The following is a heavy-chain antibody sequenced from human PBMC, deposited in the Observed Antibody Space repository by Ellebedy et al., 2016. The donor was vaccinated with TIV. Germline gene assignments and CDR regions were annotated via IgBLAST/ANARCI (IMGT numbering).Heavy chain of an antibody. CDR3: ARHSRPSIGGHFYWYFDL. V-gene: IGHV4-38-2*02. J-gene: IGHJ2*01. D-gene: IGHD2-15*01. CDR2: YHNGNT. CDR1: GYSISNNYC. Sequence: MPSETLSLTCTVPGYSISNNYCWGWIRQPPGKGLEWIRIYHNGNTYFNPSLESRVSILVDTSKKQFSLTLSSVTAADTAVYFCARHSRPSIGGHFYWYFDLWGRGTLVTVSS.